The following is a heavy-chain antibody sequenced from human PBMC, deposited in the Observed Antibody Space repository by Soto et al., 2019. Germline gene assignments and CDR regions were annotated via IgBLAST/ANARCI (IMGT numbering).Heavy chain of an antibody. CDR3: AKLVVVAPTYNWLDP. Sequence: PGGSLRLSCAASGVTFSTYAMSWVRQAPGKGLEWVSGISVSGGSTCYADSVKGRVTISRDNSKNALYLQMTSLKAEDTAVYYCAKLVVVAPTYNWLDPWGQGTPVTVSP. CDR1: GVTFSTYA. CDR2: ISVSGGST. D-gene: IGHD2-15*01. V-gene: IGHV3-23*01. J-gene: IGHJ5*02.